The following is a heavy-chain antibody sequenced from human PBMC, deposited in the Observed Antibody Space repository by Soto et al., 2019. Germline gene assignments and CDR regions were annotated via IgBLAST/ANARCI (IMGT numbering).Heavy chain of an antibody. V-gene: IGHV3-74*01. Sequence: PGGSLRLSCAASGFIFSSYWMHWVRQAPGKGLVWVSRINSDGSTTSYADSVKGRFTISRDNAKNTLYLQMNSLRAEDTAVYYCARVDYGAYYFDYWGQGTLVTVS. CDR3: ARVDYGAYYFDY. J-gene: IGHJ4*02. CDR2: INSDGSTT. D-gene: IGHD4-17*01. CDR1: GFIFSSYW.